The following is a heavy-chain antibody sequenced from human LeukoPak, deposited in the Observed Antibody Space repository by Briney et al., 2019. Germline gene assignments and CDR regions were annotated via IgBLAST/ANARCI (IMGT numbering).Heavy chain of an antibody. CDR2: IYSTGNT. Sequence: SETLSLTCTVSGGSISSSSNYWGWIRQPPGKGLEWIGTIYSTGNTYYNPSLKSRLTISVDTSKNQFSLKLSSVTAADTAMYYCASLKEGGAAHWFDPWGQGTLVTVSS. CDR1: GGSISSSSNY. D-gene: IGHD6-6*01. V-gene: IGHV4-39*01. CDR3: ASLKEGGAAHWFDP. J-gene: IGHJ5*02.